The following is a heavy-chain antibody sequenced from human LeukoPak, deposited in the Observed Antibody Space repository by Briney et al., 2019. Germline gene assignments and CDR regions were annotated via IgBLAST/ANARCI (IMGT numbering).Heavy chain of an antibody. V-gene: IGHV4-59*10. CDR2: IYTNEIT. D-gene: IGHD1-26*01. J-gene: IGHJ5*02. CDR3: ARGGARGNWFDP. CDR1: GGSFSGYY. Sequence: PSETLSLTCAVYGGSFSGYYWSWIRQPPGKGLEWIGRIYTNEITNYNPSLNSRVIISIDTSKNQFSLKLTSMTAADTAVYYCARGGARGNWFDPWGQGTLVTVSS.